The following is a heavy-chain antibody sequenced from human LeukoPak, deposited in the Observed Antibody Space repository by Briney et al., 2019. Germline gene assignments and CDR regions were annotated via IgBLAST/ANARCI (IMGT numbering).Heavy chain of an antibody. CDR1: GFTFSDHY. V-gene: IGHV3-11*01. J-gene: IGHJ4*02. CDR3: ARDRHGYFDY. CDR2: ISHNGETK. D-gene: IGHD6-13*01. Sequence: GGSLRLSCAASGFTFSDHYMIWLRQAPGQGLEAISYISHNGETKYYAASVKGRLSISRDNAKSSLYLQMNSLRVEDTAVYYCARDRHGYFDYWGQGTLVTVSS.